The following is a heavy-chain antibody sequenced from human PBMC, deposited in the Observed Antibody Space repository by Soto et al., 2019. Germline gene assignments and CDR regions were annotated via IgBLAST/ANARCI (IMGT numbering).Heavy chain of an antibody. CDR1: GYSFSTYS. CDR2: IHSGDSNA. CDR3: ATWRSSRWFDS. J-gene: IGHJ5*01. D-gene: IGHD2-2*01. Sequence: PGESLKISCKGSGYSFSTYSIGWVRQMPGKGLEWMGNIHSGDSNARYSPSFQGQVTISVDRSISTAYLQWSSLKASDTALYYCATWRSSRWFDSWGQGTLVTVSS. V-gene: IGHV5-51*01.